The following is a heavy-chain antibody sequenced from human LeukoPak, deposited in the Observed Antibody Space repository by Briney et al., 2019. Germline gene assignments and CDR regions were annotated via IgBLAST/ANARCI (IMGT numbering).Heavy chain of an antibody. V-gene: IGHV4-61*01. Sequence: PSETLSLTCTVSGGSISSSSYYWGWIRQPPGKGLEWFGYIYYSGSTNYNPSLKSRVTISVDTSKNQFSLKLSSVTAADTAVYYCARDHAPYYYYGMDVWGQGTTVTVSS. J-gene: IGHJ6*02. CDR1: GGSISSSSYY. CDR3: ARDHAPYYYYGMDV. CDR2: IYYSGST.